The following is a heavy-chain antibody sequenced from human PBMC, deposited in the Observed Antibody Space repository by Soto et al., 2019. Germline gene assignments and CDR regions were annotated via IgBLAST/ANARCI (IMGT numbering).Heavy chain of an antibody. J-gene: IGHJ4*02. CDR2: VYYTGGT. CDR3: ARGGWSNDY. Sequence: QVQLQESGPGLVKVSETLSLTCTVSGGSINNNYWSWIRQPPGKGLEWIGYVYYTGGTNYNHSLKSRVTISLDTSKNQFSLKLPSVTAADTAVYYCARGGWSNDYWGQGTLVTVSS. CDR1: GGSINNNY. V-gene: IGHV4-59*01. D-gene: IGHD6-19*01.